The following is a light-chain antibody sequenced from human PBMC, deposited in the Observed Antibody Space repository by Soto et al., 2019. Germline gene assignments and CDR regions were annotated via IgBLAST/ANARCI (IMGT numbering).Light chain of an antibody. CDR3: QQYNTYSWT. J-gene: IGKJ1*01. CDR2: DAS. CDR1: QNIGSW. V-gene: IGKV1-5*01. Sequence: DIQMTQSPSTLSASVGDRVTITCRASQNIGSWLVWYQQISGRAPNLLIYDASSLQSGVPSRFSGSGSGTEFTLTISSLQPDDFATYYCQQYNTYSWTFGQGTKVEIK.